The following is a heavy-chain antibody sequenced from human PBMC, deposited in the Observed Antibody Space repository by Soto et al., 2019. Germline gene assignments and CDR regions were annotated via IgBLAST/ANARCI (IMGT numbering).Heavy chain of an antibody. Sequence: SETLSLTCAVYGRSFSGYYWSWIRQPPGKGLEWIGEINHSGSTNYNPSLKSRVTISVDTSKNQFSLKLSSVTAAGTAVYYCARGRRYCSGASCSSGVAGAGSRYYYYFMDVWGKGTTVTVSS. CDR3: ARGRRYCSGASCSSGVAGAGSRYYYYFMDV. V-gene: IGHV4-34*01. CDR1: GRSFSGYY. D-gene: IGHD2-15*01. J-gene: IGHJ6*03. CDR2: INHSGST.